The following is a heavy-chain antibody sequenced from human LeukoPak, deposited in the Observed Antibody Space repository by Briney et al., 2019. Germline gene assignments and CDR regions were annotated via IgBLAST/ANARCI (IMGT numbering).Heavy chain of an antibody. V-gene: IGHV1-2*02. Sequence: ASVKVSCKASGYTFTGYYMHWVRQAPGQGLEWMGWINPNSGGTNYAQKFQGRVTMTRDTSISTAYMELSRLRSDDTAVYYCARGAVQLEPGPDAFDIWGQGTMVTVSS. CDR2: INPNSGGT. CDR1: GYTFTGYY. CDR3: ARGAVQLEPGPDAFDI. D-gene: IGHD1-1*01. J-gene: IGHJ3*02.